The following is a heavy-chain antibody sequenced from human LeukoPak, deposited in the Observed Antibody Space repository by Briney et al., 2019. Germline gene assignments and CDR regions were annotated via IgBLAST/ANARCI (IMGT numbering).Heavy chain of an antibody. Sequence: PGRSLRLSCAASGITFRSYGMHWVRQAPGKGLEWVAFIWYDGSNKYYADSVKGRFTISRDNSKNTLYLQMNSLRAEDTAVYYCARARDYGDYGAFDIWGQGTMVTVSS. D-gene: IGHD4-17*01. CDR3: ARARDYGDYGAFDI. CDR1: GITFRSYG. J-gene: IGHJ3*02. CDR2: IWYDGSNK. V-gene: IGHV3-33*01.